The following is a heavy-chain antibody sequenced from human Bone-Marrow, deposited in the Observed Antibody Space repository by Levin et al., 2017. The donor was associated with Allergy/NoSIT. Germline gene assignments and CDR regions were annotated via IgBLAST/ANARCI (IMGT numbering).Heavy chain of an antibody. CDR2: ISSSGSTI. CDR3: ARDLDSSGYYYFDY. Sequence: GESLKISCAASGFTFSSYEMNWVRQAPGKGLEWVSYISSSGSTIYYADSVKGRFTISRDNAKNSLYLQMNSLRAEDTAVYYCARDLDSSGYYYFDYWGQGTLVTVSS. V-gene: IGHV3-48*03. D-gene: IGHD3-22*01. CDR1: GFTFSSYE. J-gene: IGHJ4*02.